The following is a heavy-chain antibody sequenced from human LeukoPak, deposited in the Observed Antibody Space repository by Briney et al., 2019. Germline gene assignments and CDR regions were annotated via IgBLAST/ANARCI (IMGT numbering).Heavy chain of an antibody. CDR3: ARASYDSDTGYYLDY. V-gene: IGHV1-3*01. Sequence: ASVQVSCKASGYTFTSYAMHWVRQAPGQRLEWMGWINAGSGNTKYSQNLQGRVTITRDTSASTAYMDLSSLRSEDTAVYYCARASYDSDTGYYLDYWGQGTLVTVSS. D-gene: IGHD3-22*01. J-gene: IGHJ4*02. CDR2: INAGSGNT. CDR1: GYTFTSYA.